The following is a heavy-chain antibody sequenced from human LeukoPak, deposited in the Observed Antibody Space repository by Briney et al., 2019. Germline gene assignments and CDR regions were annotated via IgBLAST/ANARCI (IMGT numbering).Heavy chain of an antibody. J-gene: IGHJ6*02. CDR3: ARILGRLDYFYYGMDV. CDR2: IDWDDDK. V-gene: IGHV2-70*11. CDR1: GFSLSTNGMC. Sequence: SGPALVKPTQTLTLTCTVSGFSLSTNGMCVTCIRQPPGKALESLPRIDWDDDKYYSTSLKTRLTISKDTSKNQVVLTMTNMDPVDTATYYCARILGRLDYFYYGMDVWGQGTTVTVSS. D-gene: IGHD6-19*01.